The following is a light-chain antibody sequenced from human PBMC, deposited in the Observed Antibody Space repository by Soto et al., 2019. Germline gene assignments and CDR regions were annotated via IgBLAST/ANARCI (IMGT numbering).Light chain of an antibody. J-gene: IGLJ1*01. CDR3: SSYTSSSTHV. V-gene: IGLV2-14*01. CDR2: EVS. Sequence: QSALTQPASVSGSPGQSITISCTGTSSDVGGYNYVSWYQHHPGKAPKLMIYEVSNRPSGVSNRFSGSKSGNTASLTISGLQAEDEADYYCSSYTSSSTHVFGTGTKVTV. CDR1: SSDVGGYNY.